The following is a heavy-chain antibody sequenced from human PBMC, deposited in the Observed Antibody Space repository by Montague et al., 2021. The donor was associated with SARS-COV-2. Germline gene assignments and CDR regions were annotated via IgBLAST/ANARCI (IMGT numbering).Heavy chain of an antibody. CDR3: ARHHQVGAVLP. J-gene: IGHJ5*02. V-gene: IGHV4-59*08. Sequence: SETLSLTCTVSGGSISDCYWSWIRQPPGKGLEWIGYIYYSGSTNYNPSLKSRVTISVDTSKNQFSLKLSSVTAADTAVYYCARHHQVGAVLPWGQGTLVTVSS. CDR1: GGSISDCY. CDR2: IYYSGST. D-gene: IGHD2-8*02.